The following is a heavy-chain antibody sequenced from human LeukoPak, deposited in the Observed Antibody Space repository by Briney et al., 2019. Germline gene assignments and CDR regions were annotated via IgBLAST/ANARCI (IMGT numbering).Heavy chain of an antibody. Sequence: PGGSLRLSCAASGFTFSIYGMHWVRQAPGKGLEWVAVTSADGSTKHYADSVRGRFTISRDNSKNTLYLQIDILRVEDTAVYYCATKISGTYYECPDYWGQGTLVTVSS. CDR2: TSADGSTK. CDR3: ATKISGTYYECPDY. V-gene: IGHV3-30*03. CDR1: GFTFSIYG. J-gene: IGHJ4*02. D-gene: IGHD1-26*01.